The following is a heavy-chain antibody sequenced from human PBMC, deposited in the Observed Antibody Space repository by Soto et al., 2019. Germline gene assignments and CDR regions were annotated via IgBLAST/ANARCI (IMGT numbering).Heavy chain of an antibody. Sequence: PSETLSLTCTVSGGSISSGDYYWSWIRQPPGKGLEWIGYIYYSGSTYYNPPLKSRVTISVDTSKNQFSLKLSSVTAADTAVYYCAGWEPRPIGVDYWGQGTLVTVSS. CDR2: IYYSGST. CDR1: GGSISSGDYY. CDR3: AGWEPRPIGVDY. V-gene: IGHV4-30-4*01. J-gene: IGHJ4*02. D-gene: IGHD1-26*01.